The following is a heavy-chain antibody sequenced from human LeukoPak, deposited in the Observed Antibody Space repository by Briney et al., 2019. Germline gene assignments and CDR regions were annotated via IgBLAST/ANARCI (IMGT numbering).Heavy chain of an antibody. V-gene: IGHV4-61*02. CDR1: GGSISSGSYY. CDR2: IYTSGST. Sequence: SQTLSLTCTVSGGSISSGSYYWSWIRQPAGKGLEWIGRIYTSGSTNYNPSLKSRVTISVDTSKNQFSLKLSSVTAADTAVYYCARYPDPWGQGTLVTVS. J-gene: IGHJ5*02. CDR3: ARYPDP.